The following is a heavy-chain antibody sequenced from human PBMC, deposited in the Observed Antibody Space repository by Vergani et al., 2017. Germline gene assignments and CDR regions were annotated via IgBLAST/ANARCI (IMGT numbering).Heavy chain of an antibody. V-gene: IGHV3-30*18. CDR2: ISDDGSNK. CDR1: GFNFSSYG. J-gene: IGHJ5*02. Sequence: VQLVESGGGLVQPGGSLRLSCAASGFNFSSYGMHWVRQAPGKGLEWVAVISDDGSNKYYADSVKGRFTISRDNAKNTLYLQMNRLRAEETAVYYCAKSVTIFGVVIKYNWFDPWGQGTLVTVSS. CDR3: AKSVTIFGVVIKYNWFDP. D-gene: IGHD3-3*01.